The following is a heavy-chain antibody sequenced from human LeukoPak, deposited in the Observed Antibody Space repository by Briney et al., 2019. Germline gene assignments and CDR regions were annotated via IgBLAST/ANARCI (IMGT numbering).Heavy chain of an antibody. J-gene: IGHJ5*02. CDR3: ARAYSSSWYFNWFDP. CDR1: GYSISSGYF. D-gene: IGHD6-13*01. V-gene: IGHV4-38-2*02. Sequence: SETLSLTCTVSGYSISSGYFWGWIRQPPGKGLERIGTIYHSGSTYYNASLESRVTISVDTSKNQFSLKLSSVTAADTAVYYCARAYSSSWYFNWFDPWGQGTLVTVSS. CDR2: IYHSGST.